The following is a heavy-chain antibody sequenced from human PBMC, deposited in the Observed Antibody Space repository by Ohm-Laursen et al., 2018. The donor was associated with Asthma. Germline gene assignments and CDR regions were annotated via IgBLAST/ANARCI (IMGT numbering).Heavy chain of an antibody. CDR2: ISSSGSTI. D-gene: IGHD3-10*01. CDR3: AVSIYAYGEGAY. J-gene: IGHJ4*02. CDR1: GFTFSDYY. Sequence: SLRLSCAASGFTFSDYYMSWIRQAPGKGLEWVSYISSSGSTIYYADSVKGRFTISRDNAKNSLYLQMNSLRAGDTAFYYCAVSIYAYGEGAYWGQGTLVTVSS. V-gene: IGHV3-11*01.